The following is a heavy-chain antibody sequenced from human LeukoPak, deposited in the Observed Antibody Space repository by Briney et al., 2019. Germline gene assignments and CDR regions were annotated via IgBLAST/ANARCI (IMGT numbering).Heavy chain of an antibody. CDR3: ARENWNAGHAFDI. J-gene: IGHJ3*02. D-gene: IGHD1-1*01. Sequence: GGSLRLSCAASGFTFSSYAMHWVRQAPGKGLEWVAVISYDGSNKYYADSVRGRFTITRDNSKNTLYLQMNSLRAEDTAVYYCARENWNAGHAFDIWGQGTMVTVSS. V-gene: IGHV3-30-3*01. CDR1: GFTFSSYA. CDR2: ISYDGSNK.